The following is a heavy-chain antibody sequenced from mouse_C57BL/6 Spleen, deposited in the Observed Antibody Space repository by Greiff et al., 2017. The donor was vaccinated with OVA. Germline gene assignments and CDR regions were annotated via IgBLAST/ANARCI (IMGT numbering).Heavy chain of an antibody. V-gene: IGHV1-82*01. J-gene: IGHJ1*03. CDR1: GYAFSSSW. CDR2: IYPGDGDT. Sequence: QVQLQQSGPELVKPGASVKISCKASGYAFSSSWMNWVKQRPGQGLEWIGRIYPGDGDTNYNGKFKGKATLTADKYSSTAYMQLSSLTSEDSAVYFCARGSSYWDFDVWGTGTTVTVSS. D-gene: IGHD1-1*01. CDR3: ARGSSYWDFDV.